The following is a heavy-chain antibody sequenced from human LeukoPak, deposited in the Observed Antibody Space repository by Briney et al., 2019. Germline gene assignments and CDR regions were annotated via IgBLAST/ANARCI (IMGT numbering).Heavy chain of an antibody. D-gene: IGHD5-18*01. J-gene: IGHJ4*02. CDR3: ARENTAVPGGDC. Sequence: GGSLRLSCAASGFTISNYWMSWVRQAPGKGLEWVANIKQDGSERYYVDSVKGRFTVSRDNAKNSLYLQMNSVRVDDTAVYYCARENTAVPGGDCWGQGTLVTVSS. CDR2: IKQDGSER. CDR1: GFTISNYW. V-gene: IGHV3-7*01.